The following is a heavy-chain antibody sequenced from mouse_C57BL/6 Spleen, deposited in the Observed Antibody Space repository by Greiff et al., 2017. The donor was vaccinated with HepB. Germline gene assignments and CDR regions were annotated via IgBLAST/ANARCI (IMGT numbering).Heavy chain of an antibody. D-gene: IGHD1-1*01. CDR1: GYTFTSYW. Sequence: QVQLQQPGAELVRPGSSVKLSCKASGYTFTSYWMDWVKQRPGQGLEWIGNIYPSDSETHYNQKFKEKATLTVDKSSSTAYMQLSSLTSEDSAVYYCATYYYGSSLGYWGQGTTLTVSS. CDR2: IYPSDSET. V-gene: IGHV1-61*01. J-gene: IGHJ2*01. CDR3: ATYYYGSSLGY.